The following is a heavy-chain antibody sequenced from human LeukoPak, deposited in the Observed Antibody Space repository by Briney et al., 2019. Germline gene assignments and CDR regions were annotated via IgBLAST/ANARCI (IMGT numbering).Heavy chain of an antibody. CDR3: AKTYYYDSSDYYDNAFDI. J-gene: IGHJ3*02. Sequence: GGSLPLSCAASGFTFSRCWMHWVRQAPGKGLVWVSRINSDGSSTNYADSVKGRFTISRDNAKNTLYLQMNGLRAEDTAMYYCAKTYYYDSSDYYDNAFDICGQRPILAVSS. CDR2: INSDGSST. CDR1: GFTFSRCW. V-gene: IGHV3-74*01. D-gene: IGHD3-22*01.